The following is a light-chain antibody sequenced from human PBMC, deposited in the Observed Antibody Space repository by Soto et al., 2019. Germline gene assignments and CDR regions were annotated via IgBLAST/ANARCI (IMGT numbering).Light chain of an antibody. Sequence: QLVLTQSPSASASLGASVKLTCTLSDGHSDYAVAWHQQQPEKGPRYLMKVNTDGSHAKGDGIPDRFSGSSSGTERYLTISRLRSEDEAVYYCQTWGAGIVVFGGGTKLTVL. V-gene: IGLV4-69*01. CDR2: VNTDGSH. CDR3: QTWGAGIVV. J-gene: IGLJ3*02. CDR1: DGHSDYA.